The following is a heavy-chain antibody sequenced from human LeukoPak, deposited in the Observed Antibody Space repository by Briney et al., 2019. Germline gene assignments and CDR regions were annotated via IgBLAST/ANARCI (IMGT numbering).Heavy chain of an antibody. CDR3: ARRSVDWYFDL. V-gene: IGHV4-59*08. D-gene: IGHD5/OR15-5a*01. J-gene: IGHJ2*01. Sequence: SETLSLTCTVSGGSISTYYWSWIRRPPGKGLEWIGYIYYSGSTNYSPSLKSRVTISVGTSKNQFSLKLSSETAADTAVYYCARRSVDWYFDLWGRGTLVTVSS. CDR2: IYYSGST. CDR1: GGSISTYY.